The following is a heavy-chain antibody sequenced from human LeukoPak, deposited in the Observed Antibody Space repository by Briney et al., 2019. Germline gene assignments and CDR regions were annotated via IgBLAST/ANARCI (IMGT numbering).Heavy chain of an antibody. D-gene: IGHD2-8*02. CDR3: ARHGLTGCAGGRCYRSFHYYGMDV. V-gene: IGHV5-51*01. CDR2: ILPGYPQT. Sequence: GESLKIYCKGSGYIFIYYWIGLVRQMPRRGLELKWIILPGYPQTIYSTYFQGHVTISAANYISTAYLQWSSLKASATAMYFCARHGLTGCAGGRCYRSFHYYGMDVWGQGTTVTVSS. J-gene: IGHJ6*02. CDR1: GYIFIYYW.